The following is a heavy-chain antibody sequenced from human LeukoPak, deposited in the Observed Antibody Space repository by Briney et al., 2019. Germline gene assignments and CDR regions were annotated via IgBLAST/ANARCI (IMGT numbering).Heavy chain of an antibody. CDR2: IYTSGST. CDR3: ARERVYQPDFDY. J-gene: IGHJ4*02. Sequence: SETLSLTCTVSGGSISSGSYYWSWIRRPAGKGLEWIGRIYTSGSTNYNPSLKSRVTISVDTSKNQFSLKLSSVTAADTAVYYCARERVYQPDFDYWGQGTLVTVSS. D-gene: IGHD2-2*01. CDR1: GGSISSGSYY. V-gene: IGHV4-61*02.